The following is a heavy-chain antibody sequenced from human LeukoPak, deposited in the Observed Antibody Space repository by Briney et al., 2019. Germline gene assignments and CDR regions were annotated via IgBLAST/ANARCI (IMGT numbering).Heavy chain of an antibody. V-gene: IGHV4-34*01. D-gene: IGHD1-14*01. Sequence: PSETLSLTCAVYGGSFSGYYWSWIRQPPGKGLEWIGEINHSGSTNYNPSLKSRVTISVDTSKNQFSLKLSSVTAADTAVYYCATLTSTTLYYYYGMDVWGQGTTVTVSS. CDR1: GGSFSGYY. CDR3: ATLTSTTLYYYYGMDV. J-gene: IGHJ6*02. CDR2: INHSGST.